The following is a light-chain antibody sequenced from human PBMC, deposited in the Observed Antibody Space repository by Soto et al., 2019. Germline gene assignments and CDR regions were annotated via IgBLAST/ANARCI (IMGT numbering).Light chain of an antibody. CDR3: CSYTSGRPLVV. V-gene: IGLV2-14*03. CDR1: SGDVGGYNY. CDR2: DVT. J-gene: IGLJ2*01. Sequence: QSALTQPASVSGSPGQSITISCSGTSGDVGGYNYVSWYQHHPGKAPKLIIYDVTYRPSGVSDRFSGSKSGNMASLAISGLLAEDEAAYYCCSYTSGRPLVVFGGGTKLTVL.